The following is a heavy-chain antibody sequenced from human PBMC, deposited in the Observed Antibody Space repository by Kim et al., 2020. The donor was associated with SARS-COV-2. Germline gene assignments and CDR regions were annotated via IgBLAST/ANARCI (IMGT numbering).Heavy chain of an antibody. V-gene: IGHV5-51*01. D-gene: IGHD3-16*01. CDR3: ARMGGTYQFFYDS. CDR2: IDPGDSYT. Sequence: GESLKISCKGSGDSFSTYWIGWVRQMPGKGLEWMGIIDPGDSYTRYSPSFQGQVTISADKSISSAYLQWSSLKASDTAIYYCARMGGTYQFFYDSWGQGTLVTVSS. J-gene: IGHJ4*02. CDR1: GDSFSTYW.